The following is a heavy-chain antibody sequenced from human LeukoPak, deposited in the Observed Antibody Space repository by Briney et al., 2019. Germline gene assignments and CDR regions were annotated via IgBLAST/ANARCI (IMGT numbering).Heavy chain of an antibody. J-gene: IGHJ4*02. CDR3: ARGTLGAWGW. CDR2: ISSSSNYI. V-gene: IGHV3-21*01. D-gene: IGHD6-19*01. CDR1: GFTFSSYD. Sequence: GGSLRLSCAASGFTFSSYDMNWVRQAPGKGLERVSSISSSSNYIHYADSVKGRFTISRDNAKNSLYLQMNSLRAEDTAVYFCARGTLGAWGWWGQGTLVTVSS.